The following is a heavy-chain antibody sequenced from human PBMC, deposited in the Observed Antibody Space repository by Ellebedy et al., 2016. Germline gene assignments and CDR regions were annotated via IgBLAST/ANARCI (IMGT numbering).Heavy chain of an antibody. J-gene: IGHJ4*02. D-gene: IGHD3-16*01. CDR1: GFTFSTYS. Sequence: GESLKISCAASGFTFSTYSMTWVRQAPGKGLEWVSYISTSISTIYYADSVKGRFTISRDNAKNALFLQMNSLRAEDTAVYYCARDSSYGYFDYWGQGTLVTVSS. V-gene: IGHV3-48*04. CDR2: ISTSISTI. CDR3: ARDSSYGYFDY.